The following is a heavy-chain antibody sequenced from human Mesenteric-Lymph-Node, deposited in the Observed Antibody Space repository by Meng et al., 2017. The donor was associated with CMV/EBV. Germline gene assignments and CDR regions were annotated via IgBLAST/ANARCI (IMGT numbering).Heavy chain of an antibody. D-gene: IGHD2-2*02. CDR3: AREPLGYCSSTSCYRYFDL. Sequence: GGSLRLSCAASGFTVSSNYMSWVRQAPGKGLEWVSVIYSGGSTYYADSVKGRFTISRDNSKNTLYLQMNSLRAEDTAVYYCAREPLGYCSSTSCYRYFDLWGRGTLVTVSS. J-gene: IGHJ2*01. CDR1: GFTVSSNY. V-gene: IGHV3-53*01. CDR2: IYSGGST.